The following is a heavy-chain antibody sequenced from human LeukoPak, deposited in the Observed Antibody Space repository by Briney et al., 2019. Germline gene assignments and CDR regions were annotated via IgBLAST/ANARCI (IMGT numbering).Heavy chain of an antibody. V-gene: IGHV4-39*07. CDR2: IYYSGST. CDR3: ARDVRVVPAAHPHPDYYYYYMDA. Sequence: SETLSLTCTVSGGSISTSSYYWGWVRQPPGKGLEWIGSIYYSGSTYYNPSLKSRVTISVDTSKNQFSLKLSSVTAADTAVYYCARDVRVVPAAHPHPDYYYYYMDAWGKGTTVTVSS. D-gene: IGHD2-2*01. CDR1: GGSISTSSYY. J-gene: IGHJ6*03.